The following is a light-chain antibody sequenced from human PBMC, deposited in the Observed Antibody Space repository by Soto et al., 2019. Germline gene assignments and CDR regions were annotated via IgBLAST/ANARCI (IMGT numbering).Light chain of an antibody. CDR1: SSDVGGYNY. CDR3: SSYTSSSAPVV. V-gene: IGLV2-14*01. J-gene: IGLJ2*01. Sequence: QSALTQPASVSGSPGQSITSSCTGTSSDVGGYNYVSWYQQHPGKAPKLMIYDVSNRPSGVSNRFSGSKSGNTASLTISGLQAEDEADYYCSSYTSSSAPVVCGGGTKLTVL. CDR2: DVS.